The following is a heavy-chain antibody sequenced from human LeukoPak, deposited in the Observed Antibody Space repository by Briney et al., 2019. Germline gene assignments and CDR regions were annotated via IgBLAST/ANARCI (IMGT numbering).Heavy chain of an antibody. CDR3: AREDYTLPSNYYYYMDV. J-gene: IGHJ6*03. Sequence: SVKVSCKASGGTFSSYAISWVRQAPGQGLEWMGEIIPIFGTANYAQKFQGRVTITTDESTSTAYMELSSLRSEDTAVYYCAREDYTLPSNYYYYMDVWGKGTTVTVSS. CDR1: GGTFSSYA. D-gene: IGHD3-3*01. CDR2: IIPIFGTA. V-gene: IGHV1-69*05.